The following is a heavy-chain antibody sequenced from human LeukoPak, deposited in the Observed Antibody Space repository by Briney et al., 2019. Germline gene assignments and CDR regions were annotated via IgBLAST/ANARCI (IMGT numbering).Heavy chain of an antibody. CDR2: FNSDGSST. J-gene: IGHJ4*02. Sequence: ETLSLTCVVSGVSISGSNWWSWVRQAPGKGLVWVSRFNSDGSSTYYADSVKGRFTISRDNAKNTLYLQMNSLRAEDTAVYYCARGRYYLDSWGQGTLVTVSS. V-gene: IGHV3-74*01. D-gene: IGHD4-17*01. CDR1: GVSISGSNW. CDR3: ARGRYYLDS.